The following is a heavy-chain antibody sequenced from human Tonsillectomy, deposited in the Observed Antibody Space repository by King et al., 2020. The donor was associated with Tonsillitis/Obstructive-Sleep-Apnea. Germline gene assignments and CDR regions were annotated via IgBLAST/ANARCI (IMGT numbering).Heavy chain of an antibody. CDR1: GGSISSDDYY. V-gene: IGHV4-31*03. D-gene: IGHD3-3*01. CDR2: IYYSGST. Sequence: QLQESGPGLVKPSQTLSLTCTVSGGSISSDDYYWRWIRQHPGQGLEWIGYIYYSGSTYYNPSLKSRVTISVDTSKNQFSLKLSSVTAADTAVYYCARGGVVPDQDAFDIWGQGTMVTVSS. J-gene: IGHJ3*02. CDR3: ARGGVVPDQDAFDI.